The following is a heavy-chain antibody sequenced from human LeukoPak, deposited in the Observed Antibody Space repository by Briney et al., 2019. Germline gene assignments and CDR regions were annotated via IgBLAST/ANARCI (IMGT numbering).Heavy chain of an antibody. CDR1: GFTFSSYG. J-gene: IGHJ3*02. D-gene: IGHD6-13*01. Sequence: PGRSLRLSCAASGFTFSSYGMHWVRQAPGKGLEWVSAISGSGGSTYYADSVKGRFTISRDNSKNTLYLQMNSLRAEDTAVYYCAKVVGKYSSSWYLDAFDIWGQGTMVTVSS. V-gene: IGHV3-23*01. CDR3: AKVVGKYSSSWYLDAFDI. CDR2: ISGSGGST.